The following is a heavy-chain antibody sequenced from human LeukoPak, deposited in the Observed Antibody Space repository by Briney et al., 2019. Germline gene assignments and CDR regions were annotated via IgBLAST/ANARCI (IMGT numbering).Heavy chain of an antibody. D-gene: IGHD7-27*01. CDR2: IYHTGST. CDR1: GGSVSDYY. V-gene: IGHV4-59*02. J-gene: IGHJ4*02. Sequence: SSETLSLTCTIFGGSVSDYYWSWIRQSPGKGLEWIGYIYHTGSTSYSPSLKSRVTISADTSQNQFSLKVRSVTAADTAVYYCASRKLGNDYWGQGTLVTVSS. CDR3: ASRKLGNDY.